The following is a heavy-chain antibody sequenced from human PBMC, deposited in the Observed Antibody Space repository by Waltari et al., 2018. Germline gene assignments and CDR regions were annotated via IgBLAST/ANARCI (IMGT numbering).Heavy chain of an antibody. V-gene: IGHV3-49*03. D-gene: IGHD3-22*01. CDR2: IRSKAYGGTT. J-gene: IGHJ6*03. CDR1: GFTFGDYA. CDR3: TRDFYYYDSSGYFDYYYYMDV. Sequence: EVQLVESGGGLVQPGRSLRLSCTASGFTFGDYAMSWFRQAPGKGLEWVGFIRSKAYGGTTEYAASVKGRFTISRDDAKSIAYLQMNSLKTEDTAVYYCTRDFYYYDSSGYFDYYYYMDVWGKGTTVTISS.